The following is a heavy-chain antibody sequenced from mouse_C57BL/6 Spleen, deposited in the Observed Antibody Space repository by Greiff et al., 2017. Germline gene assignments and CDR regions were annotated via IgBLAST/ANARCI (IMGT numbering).Heavy chain of an antibody. J-gene: IGHJ2*01. CDR2: INPNNGGT. V-gene: IGHV1-26*01. CDR3: ARDDSADY. CDR1: GYTFTDYY. D-gene: IGHD2-3*01. Sequence: EVQLQQSGPELVKPGASVKISCKASGYTFTDYYMNWVKQSHGKSLEWIGDINPNNGGTSYNQKFKGKATLTVDKSSSTAYMELRSLTSEDSAVYYCARDDSADYWGQGTTLTVSS.